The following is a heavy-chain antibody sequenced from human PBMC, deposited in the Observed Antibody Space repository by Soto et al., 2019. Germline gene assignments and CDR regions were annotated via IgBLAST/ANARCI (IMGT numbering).Heavy chain of an antibody. V-gene: IGHV4-59*08. CDR2: IYYSGST. CDR3: ERPFWSGYSTISEDDYYYYGTDV. CDR1: GGSISSCY. D-gene: IGHD3-3*01. Sequence: ASETLSLTCTVSGGSISSCYWSWIRQPPGKGLEWIGYIYYSGSTNYNPSLKSRVTISVDTSKNQFSLKLSSVTAAATAVYYCERPFWSGYSTISEDDYYYYGTDVWGKGTTVTVSS. J-gene: IGHJ6*04.